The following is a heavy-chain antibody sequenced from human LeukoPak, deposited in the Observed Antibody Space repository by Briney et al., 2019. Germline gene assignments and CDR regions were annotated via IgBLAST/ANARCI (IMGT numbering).Heavy chain of an antibody. Sequence: GGSLRLSCAASGFTFSNYWMSWVRQAPGKGLEWVANIKQDGSEKYYVDSVKGRFTISRDNAKNSLFLQMNSLRAEETAVYYCARGEYYHDGGYWARGTLVTVSS. D-gene: IGHD3-22*01. CDR1: GFTFSNYW. J-gene: IGHJ4*02. CDR3: ARGEYYHDGGY. V-gene: IGHV3-7*04. CDR2: IKQDGSEK.